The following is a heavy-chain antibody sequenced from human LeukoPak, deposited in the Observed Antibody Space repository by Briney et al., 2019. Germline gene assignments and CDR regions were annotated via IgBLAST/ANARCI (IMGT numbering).Heavy chain of an antibody. V-gene: IGHV4-39*07. CDR2: IYYSGST. J-gene: IGHJ4*02. CDR3: ARDHGGYDSHFDY. D-gene: IGHD5-12*01. CDR1: GGSLSSSSYC. Sequence: SETLSLTWTVSGGSLSSSSYCWGWIRQPPGEGLEWIGSIYYSGSTYYNPSLKSRVTISVDTSKNQFSLKLSSVTAADTAVYYCARDHGGYDSHFDYWGQGTLVTVSS.